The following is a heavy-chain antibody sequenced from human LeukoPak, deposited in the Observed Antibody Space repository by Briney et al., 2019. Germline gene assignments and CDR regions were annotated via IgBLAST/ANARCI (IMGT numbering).Heavy chain of an antibody. V-gene: IGHV4-4*07. J-gene: IGHJ6*03. Sequence: SETLSLTCTVSGGSISSYYWSWIRQPAGKGLEWIGRIYTSGSTNYNPSLKSRVTMSVDTSKNQFSLKLSSVTAADTAVYYCVLGDYYYYYMDVWGKGTTDTVSS. D-gene: IGHD3-16*01. CDR3: VLGDYYYYYMDV. CDR2: IYTSGST. CDR1: GGSISSYY.